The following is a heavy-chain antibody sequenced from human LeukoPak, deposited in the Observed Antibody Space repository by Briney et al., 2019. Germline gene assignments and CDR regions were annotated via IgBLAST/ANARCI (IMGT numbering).Heavy chain of an antibody. Sequence: GGSLRLSCAASGFTFSSYGMHWVRQAPGKGLEWVALISYDGSDKYYADSVKGRFTISRDNSKNTLYLQMNSLRAEDTAVYYCARDPTAYYDSSGYYLNTIDYWGQGTLVTVSS. CDR1: GFTFSSYG. CDR2: ISYDGSDK. J-gene: IGHJ4*02. CDR3: ARDPTAYYDSSGYYLNTIDY. D-gene: IGHD3-22*01. V-gene: IGHV3-30*03.